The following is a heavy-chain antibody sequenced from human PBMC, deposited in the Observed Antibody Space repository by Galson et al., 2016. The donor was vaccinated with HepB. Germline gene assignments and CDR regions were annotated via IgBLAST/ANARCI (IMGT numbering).Heavy chain of an antibody. CDR1: GDSVSSNSAT. CDR3: ARGTSAWSK. J-gene: IGHJ4*02. D-gene: IGHD1-26*01. V-gene: IGHV6-1*01. CDR2: TYHRSKWSN. Sequence: CAISGDSVSSNSATWNWIRQSPSRGLEWLGRTYHRSKWSNDYAVSVKSRVTNNQDTSKKQFSLHLNSVTPEDTAVYYCARGTSAWSKWGQGTLVTVSS.